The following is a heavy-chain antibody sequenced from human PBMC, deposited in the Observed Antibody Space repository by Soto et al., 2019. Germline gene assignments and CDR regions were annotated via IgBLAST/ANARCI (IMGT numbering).Heavy chain of an antibody. CDR1: GFTFSTYW. CDR3: ARGQLLDYYYYLDV. CDR2: INYDGSTT. D-gene: IGHD2-2*01. J-gene: IGHJ6*03. Sequence: EVQLVESGGGLVQPGGSLRLSCAASGFTFSTYWMHWVRQAPGKGLVWVSRINYDGSTTNYADSVKGRFTISRDNAKNTLYLQMNSLRAEDTAVYYCARGQLLDYYYYLDVWGKGTTVTVSS. V-gene: IGHV3-74*01.